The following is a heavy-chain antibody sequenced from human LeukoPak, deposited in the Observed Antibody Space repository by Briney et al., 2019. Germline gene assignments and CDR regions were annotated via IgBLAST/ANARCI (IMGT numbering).Heavy chain of an antibody. CDR3: ARAMVPNSYYYMDV. J-gene: IGHJ6*03. V-gene: IGHV1-69*05. CDR1: GGTFSGYA. D-gene: IGHD3-10*01. CDR2: IIPIFVTA. Sequence: ASVKVSCKASGGTFSGYAISWVRQAPGQGLEWMGGIIPIFVTANYAQKFQGRVTITTDESTSTAYMELSSLRSEDTAVYYCARAMVPNSYYYMDVWGKGTTVTVSS.